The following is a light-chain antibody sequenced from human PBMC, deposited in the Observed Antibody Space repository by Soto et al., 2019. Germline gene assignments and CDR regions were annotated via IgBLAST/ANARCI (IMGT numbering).Light chain of an antibody. CDR2: GAS. CDR1: QSVSSN. J-gene: IGKJ4*01. V-gene: IGKV3-15*01. Sequence: EIVMTQSPATLSVSPGERATLSCRASQSVSSNLAWYQQKPGQAPSLLIFGASTRATGIPARFSGSGSGTEFTLTISSLQSEDFAVYYCQQYTNWPPLTFGGGTKVDIK. CDR3: QQYTNWPPLT.